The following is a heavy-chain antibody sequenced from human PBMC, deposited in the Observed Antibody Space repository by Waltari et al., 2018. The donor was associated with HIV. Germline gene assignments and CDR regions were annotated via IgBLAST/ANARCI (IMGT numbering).Heavy chain of an antibody. Sequence: QVQLVQSGAEVKKPGASVKVSCQASGYTFTSYGISWVRQAPGQGLAWMGWISAYNGNTNDAQKLQGRVTMTTDTSTSTAYMELRSLRSDDTAVYYCARDLGDYGDRNDAFDIWGQGTMVTVSS. CDR1: GYTFTSYG. D-gene: IGHD4-17*01. V-gene: IGHV1-18*01. CDR3: ARDLGDYGDRNDAFDI. J-gene: IGHJ3*02. CDR2: ISAYNGNT.